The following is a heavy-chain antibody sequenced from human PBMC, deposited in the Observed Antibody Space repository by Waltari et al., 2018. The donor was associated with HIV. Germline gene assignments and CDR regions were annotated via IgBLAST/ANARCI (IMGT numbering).Heavy chain of an antibody. CDR3: ATGGGTTSIQLYDLDV. CDR1: GYTLTDIS. V-gene: IGHV1-24*01. J-gene: IGHJ6*02. D-gene: IGHD1-26*01. Sequence: QVQLIQSGAEVKKPGASVKDSCKVFGYTLTDISMHWVRQAPGKGLEWMGGFDPEDDETIYAQKFQGRVTMTEDTSTDSAYMELSSLTSEDTAVYYCATGGGTTSIQLYDLDVWGQGTTVTVSS. CDR2: FDPEDDET.